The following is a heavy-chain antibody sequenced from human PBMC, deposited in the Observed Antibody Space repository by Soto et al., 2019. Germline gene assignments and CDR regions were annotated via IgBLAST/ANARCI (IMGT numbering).Heavy chain of an antibody. D-gene: IGHD6-13*01. CDR2: INPNSGGT. CDR3: ASIAAAGHAAFDI. Sequence: ASVKVSCKASGYAFTGYYMHWVRQAPGQGLEWMGWINPNSGGTNYVQKFQGWVTMTRDTSISTAYMELSRLRSDDTAVYYCASIAAAGHAAFDIWGHGTMVTVSS. CDR1: GYAFTGYY. V-gene: IGHV1-2*04. J-gene: IGHJ3*02.